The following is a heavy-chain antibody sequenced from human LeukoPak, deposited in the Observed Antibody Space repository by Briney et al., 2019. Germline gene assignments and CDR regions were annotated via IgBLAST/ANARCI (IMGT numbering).Heavy chain of an antibody. CDR2: IYHSGST. CDR3: ARVSPLTVTTIEADAFDI. J-gene: IGHJ3*02. D-gene: IGHD4-17*01. Sequence: SETLSLTCTVSGYSISSGYYWGWIRQPPGKGLEWIGSIYHSGSTYYNSSLKSRVTISVDTSKNQFSLKLSSVTAADTAVYYCARVSPLTVTTIEADAFDIWGQGTMVTVSS. CDR1: GYSISSGYY. V-gene: IGHV4-38-2*02.